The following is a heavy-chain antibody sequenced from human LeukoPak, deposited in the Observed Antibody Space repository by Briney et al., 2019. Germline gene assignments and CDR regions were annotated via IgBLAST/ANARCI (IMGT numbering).Heavy chain of an antibody. CDR3: AGVGISFTSRDAFDI. D-gene: IGHD6-13*01. CDR1: GGTFSSYA. Sequence: ASVKVSCKASGGTFSSYAISWVRQAPGQGLEWMGRIIPILGIANYAQKFQGRVTITADKSTSTAYMELSSLRSEDTAVYYCAGVGISFTSRDAFDIWGQGTMVTVSS. J-gene: IGHJ3*02. V-gene: IGHV1-69*04. CDR2: IIPILGIA.